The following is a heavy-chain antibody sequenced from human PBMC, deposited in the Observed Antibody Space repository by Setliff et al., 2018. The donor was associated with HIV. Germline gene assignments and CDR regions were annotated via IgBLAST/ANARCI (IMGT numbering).Heavy chain of an antibody. J-gene: IGHJ6*03. D-gene: IGHD4-17*01. Sequence: SGFTFSSYGMHWVRQAPGKGLEWVAFIRYDGSNKYYADSVKGRFTISRDNSKNTLYLQMSSLRAEDTAVYYCVKARVDGDYYYYYYMDVWGKGTTVTVSS. CDR1: GFTFSSYG. CDR3: VKARVDGDYYYYYYMDV. V-gene: IGHV3-30*02. CDR2: IRYDGSNK.